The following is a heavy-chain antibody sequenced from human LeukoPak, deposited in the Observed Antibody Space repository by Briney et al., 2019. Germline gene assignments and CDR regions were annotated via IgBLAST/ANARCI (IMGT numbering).Heavy chain of an antibody. CDR3: ARTYDDYYYGMDV. Sequence: GGSLRLSCAASGFTFSSYAMHWVRQAPGKGLEWVANIKQDGSEKYYVDSVKGRFTISRDNAKNSLYLQMNSLRAEDTAVYYCARTYDDYYYGMDVWGQGTTVTVSS. D-gene: IGHD2-8*01. J-gene: IGHJ6*02. V-gene: IGHV3-7*01. CDR1: GFTFSSYA. CDR2: IKQDGSEK.